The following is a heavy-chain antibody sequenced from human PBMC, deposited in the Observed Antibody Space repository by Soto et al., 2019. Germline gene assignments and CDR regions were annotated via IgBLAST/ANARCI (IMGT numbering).Heavy chain of an antibody. CDR3: AIPHYDILTGRDIYYGMDV. J-gene: IGHJ6*02. Sequence: ASVKVSCKASGYTFTSYGISWVRQAPGQGLEWMGWISAYNGSTNYAQKLQGRVTMTTDTSTSTAYMELRSLRSDDTAVYYCAIPHYDILTGRDIYYGMDVWGQGTTVTVSS. CDR2: ISAYNGST. D-gene: IGHD3-9*01. V-gene: IGHV1-18*01. CDR1: GYTFTSYG.